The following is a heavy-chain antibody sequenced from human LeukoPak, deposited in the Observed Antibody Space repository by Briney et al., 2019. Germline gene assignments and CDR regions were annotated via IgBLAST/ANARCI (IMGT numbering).Heavy chain of an antibody. D-gene: IGHD3-9*01. J-gene: IGHJ4*02. V-gene: IGHV4-39*01. CDR1: GGSISSTSSY. Sequence: SETLSLTCTVSGGSISSTSSYWGWIRQPPGKGLEWIATIYYSGSTYYNASLKSRITIAVDTSKSQFSLKLSSVTAADTAVYYCARGYYDILTGYYVWGQGTLVTVSS. CDR3: ARGYYDILTGYYV. CDR2: IYYSGST.